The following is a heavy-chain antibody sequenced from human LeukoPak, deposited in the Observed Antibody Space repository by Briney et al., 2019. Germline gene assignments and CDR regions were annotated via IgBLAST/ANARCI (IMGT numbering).Heavy chain of an antibody. CDR1: GFTFGNFA. D-gene: IGHD3-10*01. V-gene: IGHV3-30-3*01. Sequence: GGSRRPSCAAFGFTFGNFAVHWVRQAPGKGLGGVAITSYDGSHKYYADSVKGRFTISRDNSKNTLSLQMNSLRAEDTAVYYCTSEGSGSYFYNADYWGQGTLVTVSS. J-gene: IGHJ4*02. CDR3: TSEGSGSYFYNADY. CDR2: TSYDGSHK.